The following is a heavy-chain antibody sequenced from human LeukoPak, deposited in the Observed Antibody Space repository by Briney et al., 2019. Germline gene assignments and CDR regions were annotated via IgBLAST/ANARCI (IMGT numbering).Heavy chain of an antibody. Sequence: GGSLRLSCAASGFTFSSYWMSWVRQAPGKGLEWVANIKQDGSEKYYVDSVKGRFTISRDNAKNSLCLQMNSLRAEDTAVYYCARREVFRYYYYMDVWGKGTTVTVSS. CDR2: IKQDGSEK. CDR1: GFTFSSYW. CDR3: ARREVFRYYYYMDV. D-gene: IGHD3-10*02. V-gene: IGHV3-7*01. J-gene: IGHJ6*03.